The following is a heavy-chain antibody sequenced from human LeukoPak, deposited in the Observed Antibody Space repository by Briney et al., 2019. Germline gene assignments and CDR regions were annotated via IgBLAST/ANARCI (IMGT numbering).Heavy chain of an antibody. CDR2: INPNNGGT. CDR3: ARDRYTGYNDFDH. D-gene: IGHD5-12*01. V-gene: IGHV1-2*02. CDR1: GYTFTSYY. Sequence: ASVKVSCKASGYTFTSYYIQWVRQAPGQGREWMGWINPNNGGTKYAQKFQGRVTMTRDTSISTAYMELSRLRSDDTAVYYCARDRYTGYNDFDHWGQGSLVTVSS. J-gene: IGHJ4*02.